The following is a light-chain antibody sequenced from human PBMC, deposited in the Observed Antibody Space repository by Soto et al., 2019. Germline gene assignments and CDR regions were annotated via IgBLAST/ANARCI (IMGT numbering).Light chain of an antibody. V-gene: IGKV3-20*01. CDR3: QQYGSSPPYT. CDR1: ETVNNNF. CDR2: AAS. J-gene: IGKJ2*01. Sequence: DIVLTQSPGTLSLSPGERATVSCRASETVNNNFLGWYQQKPGQAPRLLIFAASRRATGIPDRFSGSGSGTDFTLTISRLEPEDFGVYYCQQYGSSPPYTFGQGTKLEIK.